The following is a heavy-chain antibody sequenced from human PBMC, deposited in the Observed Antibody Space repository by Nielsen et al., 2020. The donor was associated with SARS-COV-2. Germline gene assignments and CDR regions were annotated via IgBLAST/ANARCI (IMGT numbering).Heavy chain of an antibody. CDR1: RFNFRGYW. CDR2: MKQDGSET. J-gene: IGHJ4*02. CDR3: ARVSWDSSAWYRIDW. Sequence: GESLKISCVVSRFNFRGYWMTWVRQAPGKGLEWVANMKQDGSETFYVDSVKGRFTISRDNAKNSLYLQMSSLRADDTAVYYCARVSWDSSAWYRIDWWGQGTLVTVSS. D-gene: IGHD6-19*01. V-gene: IGHV3-7*01.